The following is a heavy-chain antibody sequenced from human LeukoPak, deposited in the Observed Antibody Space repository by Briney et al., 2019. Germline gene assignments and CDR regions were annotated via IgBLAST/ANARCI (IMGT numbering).Heavy chain of an antibody. CDR1: GGTFSGCA. V-gene: IGHV1-69*13. CDR3: ARGGFQGAFDI. Sequence: ASVKVSCKASGGTFSGCAISWVRQTPGQGLEWMGGIIPIFGTANYAQKFQGRVTITADESTSTAYMELSSLRSEDTAVYYCARGGFQGAFDIWGQGTMVTVSS. CDR2: IIPIFGTA. J-gene: IGHJ3*02.